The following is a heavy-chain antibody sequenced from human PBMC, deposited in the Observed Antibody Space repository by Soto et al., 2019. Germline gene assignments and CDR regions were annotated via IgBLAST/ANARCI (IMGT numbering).Heavy chain of an antibody. CDR1: GGSINNYY. D-gene: IGHD6-13*01. Sequence: QVQLQESGPGLVKPSETLSLTCTVSGGSINNYYWGWIRQPPGKGLESIGYIYSSGSTNYNPSLKRRVTISVDTSKNQFSLRLTSVTAADTAVYYCARIIASAGAFDYWGQGTLITVSS. CDR2: IYSSGST. J-gene: IGHJ4*02. CDR3: ARIIASAGAFDY. V-gene: IGHV4-59*08.